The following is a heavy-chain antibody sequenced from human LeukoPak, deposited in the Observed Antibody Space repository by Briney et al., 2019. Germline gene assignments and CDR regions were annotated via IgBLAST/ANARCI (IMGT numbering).Heavy chain of an antibody. CDR2: ISSSSSTI. CDR3: ARDLLMGYYYGSGSYYSALPNRY. D-gene: IGHD3-10*01. Sequence: GFLRLSCAASGFTFSSHSMNWVRQAPGKGLEWVSYISSSSSTIYYADSVKGRFTISRDNAKNSLYLQMNSLRAEDTAVYYCARDLLMGYYYGSGSYYSALPNRYWGQGTLVTVSS. V-gene: IGHV3-48*04. CDR1: GFTFSSHS. J-gene: IGHJ4*02.